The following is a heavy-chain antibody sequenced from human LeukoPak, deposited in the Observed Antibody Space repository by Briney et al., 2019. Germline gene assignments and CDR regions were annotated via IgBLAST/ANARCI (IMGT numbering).Heavy chain of an antibody. CDR2: VRSKAYGGTT. J-gene: IGHJ6*02. CDR1: GFTFNNAW. Sequence: GGSLRLSCAASGFTFNNAWMSWVRQAPGKGLEWVGFVRSKAYGGTTEYAASVKGRFTISRDDSKSIAYLQLNSLKTEDTAVYYCTRDRPVGDILTGYPSCGMDVWGQGTTVTVSS. D-gene: IGHD3-9*01. V-gene: IGHV3-49*04. CDR3: TRDRPVGDILTGYPSCGMDV.